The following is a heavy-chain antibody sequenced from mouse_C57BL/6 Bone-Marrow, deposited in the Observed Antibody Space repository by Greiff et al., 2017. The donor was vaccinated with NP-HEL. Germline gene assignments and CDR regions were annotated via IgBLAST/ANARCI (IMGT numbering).Heavy chain of an antibody. Sequence: LQESGAELARPGASVKMSCKASGYTFTSYTMHWVKQRPGQGLEWIGYINPSSGYTKYNQKFKDKATLTADKSSSTAYMQLSSLTSEDSAVYYCARDYQAWFAYWGQGTLVTVSA. D-gene: IGHD2-4*01. CDR1: GYTFTSYT. CDR3: ARDYQAWFAY. J-gene: IGHJ3*01. CDR2: INPSSGYT. V-gene: IGHV1-4*01.